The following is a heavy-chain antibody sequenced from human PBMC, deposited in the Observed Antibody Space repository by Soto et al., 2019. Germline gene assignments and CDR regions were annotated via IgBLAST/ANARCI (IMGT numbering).Heavy chain of an antibody. CDR1: GFTFSGYG. V-gene: IGHV3-30*03. CDR3: ARSIGGSSYYPPDY. J-gene: IGHJ4*02. Sequence: QVQLVESGGGVVQPGGSLRLSCAASGFTFSGYGRHWSRQSPGEGLEWVAILANDGSYQYYAGSVKGRFTISRDNSKNTLYLQMDSLRPEDTAVYYCARSIGGSSYYPPDYWGQGTLVTVSS. D-gene: IGHD2-15*01. CDR2: LANDGSYQ.